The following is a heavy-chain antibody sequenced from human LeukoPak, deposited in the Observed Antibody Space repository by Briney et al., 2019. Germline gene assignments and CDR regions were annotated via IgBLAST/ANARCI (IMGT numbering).Heavy chain of an antibody. Sequence: SETLSLTCTVSGGSISTSNYYWGWIRQPPGKGLEWIGNIFYSGSTYYSPSLRSRVTISLDTSRNQFSLKLNSVTAADTAVYYCARGVSAGVWGQGTLVTVSS. CDR3: ARGVSAGV. D-gene: IGHD6-13*01. J-gene: IGHJ4*02. CDR2: IFYSGST. CDR1: GGSISTSNYY. V-gene: IGHV4-39*07.